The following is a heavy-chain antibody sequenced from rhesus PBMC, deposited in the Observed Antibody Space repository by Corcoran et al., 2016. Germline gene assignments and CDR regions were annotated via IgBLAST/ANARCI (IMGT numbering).Heavy chain of an antibody. CDR3: ARARGGYYRWDY. CDR2: ISGSSRDT. V-gene: IGHV4-165*01. CDR1: GGSISSNY. J-gene: IGHJ4*01. Sequence: QVQLQESGPGLVKPSETLSLTCAVSGGSISSNYWSWIRQPPGKGLGWIGYISGSSRDTYYHPSLKSRVTISTDTTTTQFSRKLSSVAAADPDVYYCARARGGYYRWDYWGQGVLVTVSS. D-gene: IGHD3-28*01.